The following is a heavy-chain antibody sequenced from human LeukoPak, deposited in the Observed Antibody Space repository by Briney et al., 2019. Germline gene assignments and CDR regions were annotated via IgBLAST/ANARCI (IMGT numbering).Heavy chain of an antibody. D-gene: IGHD3/OR15-3a*01. J-gene: IGHJ4*02. CDR3: ARYLGRDWSDYDD. V-gene: IGHV4-4*07. CDR2: IYTSGST. CDR1: GGSISSYY. Sequence: SDTLSLTCTVSGGSISSYYWSWIRQPAGKGLEWIGRIYTSGSTNYNPSLKSRVTMSVDTSKNQFSLKLSSVTAVYTGASDCARYLGRDWSDYDDRGPVILVTVSS.